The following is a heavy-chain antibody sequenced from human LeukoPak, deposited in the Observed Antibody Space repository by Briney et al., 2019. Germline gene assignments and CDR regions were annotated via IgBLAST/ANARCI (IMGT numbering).Heavy chain of an antibody. Sequence: GESLKISCKGSEYSFTSYWIGWVRQMPGKGLEWMGMIYPGDSDTRYSPSFQGQVTISADKSISTAYLQWSSLKASDTAMYYCARFCSGGSCYEGDAFDIWGQGTMVTVSS. CDR3: ARFCSGGSCYEGDAFDI. D-gene: IGHD2-15*01. V-gene: IGHV5-51*01. J-gene: IGHJ3*02. CDR1: EYSFTSYW. CDR2: IYPGDSDT.